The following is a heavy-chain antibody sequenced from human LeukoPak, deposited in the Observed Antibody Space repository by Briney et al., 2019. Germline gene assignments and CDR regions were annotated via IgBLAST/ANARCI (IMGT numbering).Heavy chain of an antibody. D-gene: IGHD2-21*01. Sequence: KAGGSLRLSCAACGFTFSSYSMNWVRQAPGKGLEWISSISAAGSYIYYANSVKGRFTISRDNAEGSLYLQMNSLTAEDTAVYYCARDGLLAYCGGDCSGVFDIWGPGTMVAVSS. CDR2: ISAAGSYI. CDR3: ARDGLLAYCGGDCSGVFDI. J-gene: IGHJ3*02. V-gene: IGHV3-21*01. CDR1: GFTFSSYS.